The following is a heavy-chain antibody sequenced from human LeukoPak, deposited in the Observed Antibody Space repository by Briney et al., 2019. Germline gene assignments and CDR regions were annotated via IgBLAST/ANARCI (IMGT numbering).Heavy chain of an antibody. CDR3: ARGSGAPTPFPLDF. CDR1: GASIGSFY. D-gene: IGHD3-10*01. CDR2: IYPSGST. Sequence: SETLSLTCTVSGASIGSFYWTWIRQPPGERLEWIGYIYPSGSTNYNPSLKSRVTISADTSKNQFSLSLNSMTADTAVYYCARGSGAPTPFPLDFWGPGLLVTVSS. V-gene: IGHV4-4*09. J-gene: IGHJ4*01.